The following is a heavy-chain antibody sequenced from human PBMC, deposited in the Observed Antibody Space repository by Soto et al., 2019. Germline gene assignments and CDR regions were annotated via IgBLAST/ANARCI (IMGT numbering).Heavy chain of an antibody. CDR3: ARAAVLWFGELSLGNFDY. D-gene: IGHD3-10*01. J-gene: IGHJ4*02. CDR2: ISHDGSNK. CDR1: GFTFSSYA. V-gene: IGHV3-30-3*01. Sequence: GGSLRLSCAASGFTFSSYAMHWVRQAPGKGLEWVAVISHDGSNKYYADSVKGRFTISRDNSKNTLYLQMNSLRAEDTAVYYCARAAVLWFGELSLGNFDYWGQGTLVTVSS.